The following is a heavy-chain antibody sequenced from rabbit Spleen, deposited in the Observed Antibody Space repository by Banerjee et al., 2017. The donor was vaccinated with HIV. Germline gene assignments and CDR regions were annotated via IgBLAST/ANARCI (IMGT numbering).Heavy chain of an antibody. Sequence: QEQLEESGGDLVKPGASLTLTCTASGVSFSRGYDMCWVRQAPGKGLEWIACIYTDNSKTYYANWAKGRFTVSKTSSPSVTLQMTSLTAADTATYFCARGSATMTLVITGYYLSLWGPGTLVTVS. V-gene: IGHV1S45*01. D-gene: IGHD2-1*01. CDR1: GVSFSRGYD. CDR2: IYTDNSKT. J-gene: IGHJ6*01. CDR3: ARGSATMTLVITGYYLSL.